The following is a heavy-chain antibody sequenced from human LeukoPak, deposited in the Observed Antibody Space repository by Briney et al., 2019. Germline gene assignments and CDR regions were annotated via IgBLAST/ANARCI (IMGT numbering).Heavy chain of an antibody. Sequence: SETLSLTCTVSGVSISSYYWFWMRQPPGGGLEWCGYIYYTGSTSYNPSLKSRVTISVDTSKNDFSLTLSSVTAADTAVYYCARSGGYSGYLTDLGQGTLVTVSS. D-gene: IGHD5-12*01. J-gene: IGHJ4*02. CDR3: ARSGGYSGYLTD. CDR2: IYYTGST. CDR1: GVSISSYY. V-gene: IGHV4-59*01.